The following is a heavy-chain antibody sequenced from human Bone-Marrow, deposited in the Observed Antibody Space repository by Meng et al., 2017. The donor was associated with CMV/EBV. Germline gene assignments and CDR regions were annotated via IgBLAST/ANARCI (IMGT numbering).Heavy chain of an antibody. J-gene: IGHJ5*02. CDR1: GGSISSYY. Sequence: QLQLQESGPGLVKPSESLSRTCTVSGGSISSYYWSWIRQPAGKGLEWIGRIYTRGSTNYNPSLKSRVTMSVDTSKNQFSLKLSSVTAADTAVYNCAREDIVVVPAARFDPWGQGTLVTVSS. V-gene: IGHV4-4*07. CDR3: AREDIVVVPAARFDP. CDR2: IYTRGST. D-gene: IGHD2-2*01.